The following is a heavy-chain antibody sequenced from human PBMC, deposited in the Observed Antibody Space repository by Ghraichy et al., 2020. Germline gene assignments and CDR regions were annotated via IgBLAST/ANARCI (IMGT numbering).Heavy chain of an antibody. CDR1: GASISSHY. CDR3: ARDLGAYGGYIG. Sequence: SQTLSLTCSVAGASISSHYWSWIRQPPGKGLEWIGYIHYSGTTKCNPSLLGRVTMSVDTSKNQFSLKLSSVTAADSAVYYCARDLGAYGGYIGWGQGTLVIVSS. J-gene: IGHJ4*02. CDR2: IHYSGTT. V-gene: IGHV4-59*11. D-gene: IGHD4-23*01.